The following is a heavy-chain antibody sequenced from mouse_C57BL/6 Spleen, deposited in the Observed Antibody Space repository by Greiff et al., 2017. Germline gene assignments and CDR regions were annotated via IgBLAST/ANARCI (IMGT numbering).Heavy chain of an antibody. V-gene: IGHV1-64*01. J-gene: IGHJ3*01. CDR1: GYTFTSYW. CDR2: IHPNSGST. Sequence: QVQLQQPGAELVKPGASVKLSCKASGYTFTSYWMHWVKQRPGQGLEWIGMIHPNSGSTNYNEKFKSKATLTVDKSSSTAYMQLSSLTSEDSAVYYWARTTMVTTQAYWGQGTLVTVSA. CDR3: ARTTMVTTQAY. D-gene: IGHD2-2*01.